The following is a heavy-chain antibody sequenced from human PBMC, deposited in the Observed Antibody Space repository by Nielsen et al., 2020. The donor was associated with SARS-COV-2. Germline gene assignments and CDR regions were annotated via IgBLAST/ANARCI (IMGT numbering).Heavy chain of an antibody. J-gene: IGHJ6*02. D-gene: IGHD2-15*01. CDR1: GGSSSSSDYC. CDR3: ARDGVGCSGGSCYLTYYYYYGMDV. CDR2: VYYSGGI. V-gene: IGHV4-39*02. Sequence: SETLSLTCTVSGGSSSSSDYCWGWIRQPPGKKMEWIGSVYYSGGIDYNPSLKSRVTMSVDTSKSQISLKVRSVTAADTAVYYCARDGVGCSGGSCYLTYYYYYGMDVWGQGTTVTVSS.